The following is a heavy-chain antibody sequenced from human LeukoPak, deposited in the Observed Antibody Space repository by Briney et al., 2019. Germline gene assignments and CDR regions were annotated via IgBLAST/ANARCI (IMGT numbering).Heavy chain of an antibody. D-gene: IGHD3-10*01. J-gene: IGHJ3*02. V-gene: IGHV1-46*01. Sequence: ASVKVSCKASGYTFTSYYMHWVRRAPGQGLEWMGIINPSGGSTSYAQKFQGRVTMTRDTSTSTVYMELSSLRSDDTAVYYCARESGSSDAFDIWGQGTMVTVSS. CDR2: INPSGGST. CDR3: ARESGSSDAFDI. CDR1: GYTFTSYY.